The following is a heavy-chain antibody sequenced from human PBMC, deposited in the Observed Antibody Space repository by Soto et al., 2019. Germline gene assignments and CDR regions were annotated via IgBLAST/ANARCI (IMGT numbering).Heavy chain of an antibody. V-gene: IGHV3-23*01. CDR2: ITSSGGTT. CDR1: GFTFSSYA. J-gene: IGHJ4*02. Sequence: EVPLLESGGGLVPPGGSLRLSCAASGFTFSSYAITWVRQAPGKGLEWVSTITSSGGTTYYADSVKGRFTISRDNSKNTLYLQINSLRAEDTAVYYCAKGGSSWSRFDYWGQGTLVTVSS. CDR3: AKGGSSWSRFDY. D-gene: IGHD6-13*01.